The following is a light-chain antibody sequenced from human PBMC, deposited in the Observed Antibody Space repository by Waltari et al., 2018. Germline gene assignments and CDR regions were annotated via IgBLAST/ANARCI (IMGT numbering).Light chain of an antibody. CDR3: QQSYSAPWT. J-gene: IGKJ1*01. CDR2: SAS. Sequence: DIQMTQSPSSLSTSVGDRVTITCRASQAISTYLNWYQLKPGKAPRLMIYSASSLQSGVPSRFRGSGSGTDFSFTINSLQPEDFATYYCQQSYSAPWTFGQGTKVDIK. CDR1: QAISTY. V-gene: IGKV1-39*01.